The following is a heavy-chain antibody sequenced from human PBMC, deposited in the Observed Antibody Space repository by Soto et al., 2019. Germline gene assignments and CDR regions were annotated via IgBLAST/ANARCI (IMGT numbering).Heavy chain of an antibody. Sequence: QVQLQESGPGLVKPSQTLSLTCTVSGGSISSGGYYWSWIRQHPGKGLEWIGYIYDSGSTYYNPSLKTRVTITVDTSKDQFSLKVSSVTAADTAGYYCARALGSGGFGELGSMDVWGQGTTVTVSS. CDR2: IYDSGST. V-gene: IGHV4-31*03. J-gene: IGHJ6*02. CDR1: GGSISSGGYY. CDR3: ARALGSGGFGELGSMDV. D-gene: IGHD3-10*01.